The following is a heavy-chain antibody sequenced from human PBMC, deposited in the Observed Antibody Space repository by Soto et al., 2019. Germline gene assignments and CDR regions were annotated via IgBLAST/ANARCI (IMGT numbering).Heavy chain of an antibody. Sequence: GGSLRLSCAASGFTFSSYAMSWVRQAPGKGLEWVSAISGSGGSTYYADSVKGRFTISRENSKNTLYLKMNSLRAEDTAVYYCAKDYVDTAMVTKNTVVGSDYWGQGTLVTVSS. CDR2: ISGSGGST. CDR1: GFTFSSYA. J-gene: IGHJ4*02. CDR3: AKDYVDTAMVTKNTVVGSDY. D-gene: IGHD5-18*01. V-gene: IGHV3-23*01.